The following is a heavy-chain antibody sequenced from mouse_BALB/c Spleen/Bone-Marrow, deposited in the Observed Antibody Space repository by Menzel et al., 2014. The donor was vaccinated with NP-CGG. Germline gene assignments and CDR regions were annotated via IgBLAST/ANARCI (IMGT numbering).Heavy chain of an antibody. CDR3: TRDGKGNYDYAMDY. CDR1: GFTFSSYT. Sequence: EVKLVESGGGLVKPRGSLKLSCAASGFTFSSYTMSWVRQTPEKRLEWVATISSGGSYTYYPDSVKGRFTISRDNAKNTLYLQMSSLKSEDTAMYYCTRDGKGNYDYAMDYWGQGTSVTVSS. D-gene: IGHD2-1*01. J-gene: IGHJ4*01. V-gene: IGHV5-6-4*01. CDR2: ISSGGSYT.